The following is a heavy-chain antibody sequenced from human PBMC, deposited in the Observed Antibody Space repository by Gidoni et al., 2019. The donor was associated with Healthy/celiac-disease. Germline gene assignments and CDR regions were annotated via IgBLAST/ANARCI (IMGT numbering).Heavy chain of an antibody. J-gene: IGHJ4*02. CDR3: ARGYCSGGSCYPKYYFDY. Sequence: QVQLQQWGAGLLKPSETLSLTCAVYGWSFSGYYWSWIRQPPGKGLEWIGEINHSGSTNYNPSLKSRVTISVDTYKNQFSLKLSSVTAADTAVYYCARGYCSGGSCYPKYYFDYWGQGTLVTVSS. CDR1: GWSFSGYY. V-gene: IGHV4-34*01. D-gene: IGHD2-15*01. CDR2: INHSGST.